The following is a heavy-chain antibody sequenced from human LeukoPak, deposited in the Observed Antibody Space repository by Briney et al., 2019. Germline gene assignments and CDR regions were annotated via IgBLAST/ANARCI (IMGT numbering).Heavy chain of an antibody. D-gene: IGHD2-2*01. CDR2: ISGSGGST. CDR3: AKDLPSSTSSQGAFDY. J-gene: IGHJ4*02. Sequence: GGSLRLSCAASGFTFSSYAMSWVRQAPGKGLEWVSAISGSGGSTYYADSVKGRFTISRDNSKNTLYLQMNSLRAEDTAVYYCAKDLPSSTSSQGAFDYWGQGTLVTVSS. V-gene: IGHV3-23*01. CDR1: GFTFSSYA.